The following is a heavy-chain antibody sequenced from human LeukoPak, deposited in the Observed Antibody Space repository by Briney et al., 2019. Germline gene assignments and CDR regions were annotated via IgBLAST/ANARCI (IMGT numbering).Heavy chain of an antibody. CDR3: ARTYYDILTGYYYFDY. J-gene: IGHJ4*02. D-gene: IGHD3-9*01. V-gene: IGHV4-61*01. CDR2: IYYSGST. CDR1: GGSVSSGSYY. Sequence: SETLSLTCTVSGGSVSSGSYYWSWIRQPPGKGPEWIGYIYYSGSTNYNPSLKSRVTISVDTSKNQFSLKLSSVTAADTAVYYCARTYYDILTGYYYFDYWGQGTLVTVSS.